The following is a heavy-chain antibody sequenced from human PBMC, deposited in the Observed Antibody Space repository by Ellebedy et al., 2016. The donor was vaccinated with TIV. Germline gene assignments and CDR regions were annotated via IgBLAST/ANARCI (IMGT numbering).Heavy chain of an antibody. CDR1: GDSINSYY. CDR2: IYYSGST. D-gene: IGHD5-18*01. J-gene: IGHJ4*02. CDR3: ARGPSSGYTYG. V-gene: IGHV4-59*01. Sequence: SETLSLTCTVSGDSINSYYWSWIRQPPGKGLEWIGYIYYSGSTNYNPSLKSRVTISVDTSKKQFSLNLSSVTAADTAVYYCARGPSSGYTYGWGQGTLVTVSS.